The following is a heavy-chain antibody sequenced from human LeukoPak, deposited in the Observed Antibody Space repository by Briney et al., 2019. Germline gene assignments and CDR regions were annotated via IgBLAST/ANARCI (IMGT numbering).Heavy chain of an antibody. D-gene: IGHD3-22*01. CDR1: GASISSSSYY. V-gene: IGHV4-61*01. CDR2: IYYSGST. CDR3: AAGRITMISALDYYYMDV. J-gene: IGHJ6*03. Sequence: SETLSLTCSVSGASISSSSYYWSWIRQPPGKGLEWIGYIYYSGSTNYNPSLKSRVTISVDTSKNQFSLKLSSVTAADTAVYYCAAGRITMISALDYYYMDVWGKGTTVTVSS.